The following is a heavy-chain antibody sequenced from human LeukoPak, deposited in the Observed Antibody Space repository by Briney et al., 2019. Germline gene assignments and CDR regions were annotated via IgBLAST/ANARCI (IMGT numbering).Heavy chain of an antibody. J-gene: IGHJ4*02. Sequence: GGTLRLSCAASGFTFNTYGMSWVRQAPGKGLEWVSGISGSGGATYYADSVKGRFTISRDDPHNTLYLQMNSLRAEDTAVYYCAREARGYGSGSPFDYWGQGTLVTVSS. V-gene: IGHV3-23*01. CDR3: AREARGYGSGSPFDY. CDR2: ISGSGGAT. CDR1: GFTFNTYG. D-gene: IGHD3-10*01.